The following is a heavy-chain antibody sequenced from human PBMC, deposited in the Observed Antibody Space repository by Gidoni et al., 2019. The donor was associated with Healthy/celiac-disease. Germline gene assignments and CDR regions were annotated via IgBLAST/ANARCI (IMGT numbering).Heavy chain of an antibody. CDR2: IWYDGSNK. Sequence: QVQLVESGGGVVQPGRSLRLSCAASGFTFSSYGMHWVRQAPGKGLEWVAVIWYDGSNKYYADSVKGRFTISRDNSKNTLYLQMNSLRAEDTAVYYCARGHTIAAVWVFQHWGQGTLVTVSS. V-gene: IGHV3-33*01. D-gene: IGHD6-13*01. J-gene: IGHJ1*01. CDR1: GFTFSSYG. CDR3: ARGHTIAAVWVFQH.